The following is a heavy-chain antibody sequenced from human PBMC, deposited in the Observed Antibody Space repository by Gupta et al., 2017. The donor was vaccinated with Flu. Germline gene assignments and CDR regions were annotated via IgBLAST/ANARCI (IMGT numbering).Heavy chain of an antibody. CDR3: ARDRAYNCFDY. D-gene: IGHD4-11*01. J-gene: IGHJ4*02. CDR1: GFTFIRSW. Sequence: EVQLVESGGGVVQPGGTLRLSCASSGFTFIRSWITWVRQAPGKGREGVANIKEDGSTKSDVDSGKRRFTISRDNAKNSRFLQMDSLRAEDTAVYYCARDRAYNCFDYWGQGTLVTVSS. CDR2: IKEDGSTK. V-gene: IGHV3-7*01.